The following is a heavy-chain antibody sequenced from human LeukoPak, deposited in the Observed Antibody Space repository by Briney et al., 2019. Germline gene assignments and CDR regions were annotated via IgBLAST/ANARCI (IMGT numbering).Heavy chain of an antibody. D-gene: IGHD7-27*01. CDR3: AKDLAWGLDY. Sequence: QPGGSLRLSCVASGFTFSSYAIHWVRQAPGKGLEWVSAISGNGVGTYYADSVKGRFTISRDNSKNTLYLQMNNLRAEDTAVYYCAKDLAWGLDYWGQGTPVTVSS. V-gene: IGHV3-23*01. CDR2: ISGNGVGT. CDR1: GFTFSSYA. J-gene: IGHJ4*02.